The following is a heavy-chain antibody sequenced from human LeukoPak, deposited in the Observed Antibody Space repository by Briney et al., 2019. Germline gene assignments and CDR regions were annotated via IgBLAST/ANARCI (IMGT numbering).Heavy chain of an antibody. CDR1: GFTFSSYE. Sequence: GGSLRLSCAASGFTFSSYEMNWVRQAPGKGLEWVSYISSSGSTIYYADSVKGRFTISRDNSKNTLYLQMNSLRAEDTAVYYCAKDTTIYDSSGYYPQFDYWGQGTLVTVSS. CDR3: AKDTTIYDSSGYYPQFDY. V-gene: IGHV3-48*03. J-gene: IGHJ4*02. CDR2: ISSSGSTI. D-gene: IGHD3-22*01.